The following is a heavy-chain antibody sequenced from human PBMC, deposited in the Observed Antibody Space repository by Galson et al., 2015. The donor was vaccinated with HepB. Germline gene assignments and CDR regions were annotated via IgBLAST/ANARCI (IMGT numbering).Heavy chain of an antibody. D-gene: IGHD6-19*01. CDR1: GGTFSSYA. V-gene: IGHV1-69*04. CDR3: ASDITEHPGIAVAGHGMDV. CDR2: IIPILGIA. J-gene: IGHJ6*02. Sequence: SVKVSCKASGGTFSSYAISWVRQAPGQGLEWMGRIIPILGIANYAQKFQGRVTITADKSTSTAYMELSSLRSEDTAVYYCASDITEHPGIAVAGHGMDVWGQGTTVTVSS.